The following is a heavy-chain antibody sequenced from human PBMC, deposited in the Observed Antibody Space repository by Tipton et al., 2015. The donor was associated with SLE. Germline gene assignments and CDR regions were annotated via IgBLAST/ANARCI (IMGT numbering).Heavy chain of an antibody. CDR2: IYPGESET. J-gene: IGHJ6*02. V-gene: IGHV5-51*03. Sequence: QLVQSGAEVKKSGESLKISCQASGYSFTSYWIVWVRQMPGKGLEWMGIIYPGESETRYSPSFQGQVTISADRSTAYLQWSSLKSSDTAMYYCARYDFYYDMDVWGQGTTVIVSS. CDR1: GYSFTSYW. CDR3: ARYDFYYDMDV.